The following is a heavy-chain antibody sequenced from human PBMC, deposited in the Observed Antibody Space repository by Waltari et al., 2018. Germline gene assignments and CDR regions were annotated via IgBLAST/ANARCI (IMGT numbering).Heavy chain of an antibody. Sequence: QVQLVQSGAEVKKPGASVKVSCKASGYTFTSYDLNWVRQATGQGLEWMGWMNPNSGNTGYAQKFQGRVTMTRNTSISTAYMERSSLRSEDTAVYYGARVRWLPLGGDDAFDIWGQGTMVTVSS. J-gene: IGHJ3*02. CDR1: GYTFTSYD. D-gene: IGHD2-15*01. CDR2: MNPNSGNT. V-gene: IGHV1-8*01. CDR3: ARVRWLPLGGDDAFDI.